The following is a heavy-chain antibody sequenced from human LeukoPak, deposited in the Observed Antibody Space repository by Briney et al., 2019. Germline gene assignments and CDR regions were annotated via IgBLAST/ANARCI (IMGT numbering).Heavy chain of an antibody. CDR2: IYYTGIT. CDR1: AVSISSHY. CDR3: ASAGNPLYLYF. V-gene: IGHV4-59*11. J-gene: IGHJ4*02. Sequence: SETLSLTGTVSAVSISSHYWGWIRPSPGNGQQRIGNIYYTGITNYKPPLKSRAAISTDTSKTKFPLTLNSVTAADAAVSHCASAGNPLYLYFWGQGPLVTVSS.